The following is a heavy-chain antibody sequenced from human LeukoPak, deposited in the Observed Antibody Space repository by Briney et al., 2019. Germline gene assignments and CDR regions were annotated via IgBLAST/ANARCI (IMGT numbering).Heavy chain of an antibody. CDR1: GLTSSSDD. V-gene: IGHV3-23*01. CDR2: ISGSGGST. D-gene: IGHD3-22*01. CDR3: AKPGATMIVVVRFAPFDY. Sequence: ESHRRSCAATGLTSSSDDMCWVRESPGKGLEWVSAISGSGGSTYYADSVKGRFTISRDNSKNTLYLQMNSLRAEDTAVYYCAKPGATMIVVVRFAPFDYWGQGTLVTVSS. J-gene: IGHJ4*02.